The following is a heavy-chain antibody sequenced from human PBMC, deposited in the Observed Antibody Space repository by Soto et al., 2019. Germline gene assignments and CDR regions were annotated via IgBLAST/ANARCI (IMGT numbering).Heavy chain of an antibody. CDR3: ARETKNWFEP. CDR2: ISSSSSYI. Sequence: GGSLRLSCAASGFTLTTYNMYWVRQAPGKGLEWVSSISSSSSYIHYADSVKGRFTISRDNAKNSLYLQMNSLRAEDTAVYYCARETKNWFEPWGQGTRVNVSS. J-gene: IGHJ5*02. CDR1: GFTLTTYN. V-gene: IGHV3-21*01.